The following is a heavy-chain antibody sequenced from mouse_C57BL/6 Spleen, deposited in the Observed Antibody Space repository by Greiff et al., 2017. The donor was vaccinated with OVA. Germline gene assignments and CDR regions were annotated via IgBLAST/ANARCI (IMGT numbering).Heavy chain of an antibody. CDR1: GYTFTDYN. J-gene: IGHJ4*01. V-gene: IGHV1-22*01. D-gene: IGHD1-1*01. Sequence: VQLQQSGPELVKPGASVKMSCKASGYTFTDYNMYWVKQSHGKSLEWIGYINPNNGGTSYNQKFKGKATLTVNKSSSTAYMELRSLTSEDSAVYYCARYYDGNYYAMDYWGQGTSVTVSS. CDR2: INPNNGGT. CDR3: ARYYDGNYYAMDY.